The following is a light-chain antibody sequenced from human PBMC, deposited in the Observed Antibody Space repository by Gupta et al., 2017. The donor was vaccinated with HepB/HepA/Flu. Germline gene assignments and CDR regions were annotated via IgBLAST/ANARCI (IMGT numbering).Light chain of an antibody. CDR2: DAS. V-gene: IGKV3-11*01. CDR1: QSVNSY. Sequence: ETVLTQSPATLSLSPGQRATLSCRASQSVNSYLAWYQQKPGQAPRLLIYDASQRATGIPARFSGSGYGTDLTLTISRLEPEDFAVYYCQQRYNWPPLTFGGGTRVEI. J-gene: IGKJ4*01. CDR3: QQRYNWPPLT.